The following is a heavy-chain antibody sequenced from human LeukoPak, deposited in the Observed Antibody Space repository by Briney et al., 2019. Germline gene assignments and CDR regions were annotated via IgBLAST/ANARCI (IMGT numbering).Heavy chain of an antibody. D-gene: IGHD6-13*01. CDR2: INHSGST. CDR1: GGSFSGYY. CDR3: ARQQLAPNWFDP. J-gene: IGHJ5*02. Sequence: SETLSLTCAVYGGSFSGYYWSWIRQPPGKGLEWIGEINHSGSTNYNPSLKSRVTISVDTSKNQFSLQLKSVTPEDTAVYYCARQQLAPNWFDPWGQGTLVTVSS. V-gene: IGHV4-34*01.